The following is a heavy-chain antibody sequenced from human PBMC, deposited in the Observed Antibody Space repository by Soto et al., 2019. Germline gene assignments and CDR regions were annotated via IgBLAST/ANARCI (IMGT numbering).Heavy chain of an antibody. CDR1: GFSLSTGGVG. CDR3: AHTPFFVDKLDY. J-gene: IGHJ4*02. V-gene: IGHV2-5*02. Sequence: QITLKESGPTLVKPTQTLTLTCTCSGFSLSTGGVGVAWIRQCPGKALEWLAVIYWDDDKRYSPSLKKRVTITKDISKNLVVYTMTNMDPVDTATYYCAHTPFFVDKLDYWGQGTLVTVSS. CDR2: IYWDDDK. D-gene: IGHD3-16*02.